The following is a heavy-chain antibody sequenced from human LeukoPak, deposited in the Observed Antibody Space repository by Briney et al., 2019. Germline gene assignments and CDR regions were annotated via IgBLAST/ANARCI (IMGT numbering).Heavy chain of an antibody. CDR2: TYYSPKRYN. J-gene: IGHJ4*02. V-gene: IGHV6-1*01. D-gene: IGHD6-13*01. Sequence: SHTLSLTCAISGDIVSSNSDAWHWISESPSRGLERLEWTYYSPKRYNYYAVSVRSRITINQDTSKSQFSLQLNSATPEDTAVYYCARGRAAAGQYYFDYWGQGTLVTVSS. CDR1: GDIVSSNSDA. CDR3: ARGRAAAGQYYFDY.